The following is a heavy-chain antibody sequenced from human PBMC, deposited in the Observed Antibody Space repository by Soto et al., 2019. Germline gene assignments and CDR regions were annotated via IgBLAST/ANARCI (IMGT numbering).Heavy chain of an antibody. CDR2: IYRSGST. CDR1: GYSISNGYW. J-gene: IGHJ6*04. D-gene: IGHD2-15*01. CDR3: VRSGHYSLDG. V-gene: IGHV4-4*02. Sequence: SETLSLTCAVSGYSISNGYWWSWVRQPPGKGLEWIGEIYRSGSTNYNPSLKSRVTILVDKSKNQFSLQLRSVTAADTAIYYCVRSGHYSLDGWGKGTTVTVSS.